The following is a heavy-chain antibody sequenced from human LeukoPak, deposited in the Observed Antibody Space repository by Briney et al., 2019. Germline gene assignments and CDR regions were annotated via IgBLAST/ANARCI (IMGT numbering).Heavy chain of an antibody. D-gene: IGHD6-13*01. CDR1: GFTFSSYE. Sequence: GGSLRLSCAASGFTFSSYEMNWVRQAPGKGLEWVSSISSSSSYIYYADSVKGRFTISRDNAKNSLYLQMNSLRAEDTAVYYCARGYSSSWGIFDYWGQGTLVTVSS. J-gene: IGHJ4*02. CDR2: ISSSSSYI. CDR3: ARGYSSSWGIFDY. V-gene: IGHV3-21*01.